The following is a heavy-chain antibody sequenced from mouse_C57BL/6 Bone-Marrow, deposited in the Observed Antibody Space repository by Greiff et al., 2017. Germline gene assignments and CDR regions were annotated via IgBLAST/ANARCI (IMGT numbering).Heavy chain of an antibody. CDR1: GYTFTSYG. J-gene: IGHJ3*01. D-gene: IGHD3-2*02. Sequence: VQRVESGAELARPGASVKLSCKASGYTFTSYGISWVKQRTGQGLEWIGEIYPRRGNTYYNEKFKGKATLTADKSSSTAYMGLRSLTSEDSAVYYCAGELSAYWGLGTLVTVSA. CDR3: AGELSAY. V-gene: IGHV1-81*01. CDR2: IYPRRGNT.